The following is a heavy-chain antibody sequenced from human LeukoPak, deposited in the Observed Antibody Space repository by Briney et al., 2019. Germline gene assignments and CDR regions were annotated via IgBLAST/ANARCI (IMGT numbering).Heavy chain of an antibody. V-gene: IGHV1-18*01. D-gene: IGHD3-10*01. CDR2: ISAYNGNT. J-gene: IGHJ4*02. CDR1: GYTFTSYG. Sequence: EASVKVSCKASGYTFTSYGISWVRQAPGQGLEWMGWISAYNGNTNYAQKLQGRVTMTTDKSTSTAYMELRGLRSDDTAVYYCARSGPWFRQLCDYWGQATLVTVSS. CDR3: ARSGPWFRQLCDY.